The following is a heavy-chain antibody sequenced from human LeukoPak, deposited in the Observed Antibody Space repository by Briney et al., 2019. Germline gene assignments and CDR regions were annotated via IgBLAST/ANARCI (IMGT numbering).Heavy chain of an antibody. V-gene: IGHV4-31*03. CDR1: GASISADDYY. CDR2: IYYSGST. Sequence: SETLSLTCTLSGASISADDYYWSWIRQLRGKGSEWIGYIYYSGSTYYNPSLKSRVTILLDTSKSQFYMKLSSVTAADTAVYYCARDTYQLYFDHWRPGTLVTVSS. J-gene: IGHJ4*02. D-gene: IGHD1-1*01. CDR3: ARDTYQLYFDH.